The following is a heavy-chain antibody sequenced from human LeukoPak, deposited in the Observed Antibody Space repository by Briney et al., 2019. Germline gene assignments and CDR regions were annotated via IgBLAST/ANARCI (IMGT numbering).Heavy chain of an antibody. CDR2: ITHSGSP. J-gene: IGHJ2*01. CDR1: SGSLSGYY. V-gene: IGHV4-34*01. CDR3: ARGVDL. Sequence: SETLSLTCGVSSGSLSGYYWRWIRQPPGGGLEWLGEITHSGSPNHNPSLKSRVTISGDTSKKQFSLNLKSVTAADTGVYYCARGVDLWGRGTPVTVSS.